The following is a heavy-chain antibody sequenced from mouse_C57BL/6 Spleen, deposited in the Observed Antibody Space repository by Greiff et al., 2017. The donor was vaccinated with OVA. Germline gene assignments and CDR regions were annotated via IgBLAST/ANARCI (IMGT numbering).Heavy chain of an antibody. CDR1: GYSFTGYY. D-gene: IGHD2-5*01. V-gene: IGHV1-42*01. CDR3: ARAYYSNYEFYYFDY. CDR2: INPSTGGT. J-gene: IGHJ2*01. Sequence: VQLQQSGPELVKPGASVEISCKASGYSFTGYYMNWVKQSPEKSLEWIGEINPSTGGTTYNQKFKAKATLTVDKSSSTAYMQLKSLTSEDSAVYYCARAYYSNYEFYYFDYWGQGTTLTVSS.